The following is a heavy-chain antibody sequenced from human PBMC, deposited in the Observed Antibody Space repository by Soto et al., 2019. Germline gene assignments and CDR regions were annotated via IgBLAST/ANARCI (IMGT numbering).Heavy chain of an antibody. CDR1: GYIFVNYG. J-gene: IGHJ6*02. CDR2: ISPYSGNT. V-gene: IGHV1-18*01. CDR3: AMVVNYVTPTPQDV. D-gene: IGHD3-16*01. Sequence: QVQLVQSGDEVRKPGSSVKVSCKASGYIFVNYGIAWVRQAPGQGLEWMGWISPYSGNTHYASKVQGRLPMTTDTSKSPAYMDVGSLTSGDTAVYYCAMVVNYVTPTPQDVWGQGTTVTVSS.